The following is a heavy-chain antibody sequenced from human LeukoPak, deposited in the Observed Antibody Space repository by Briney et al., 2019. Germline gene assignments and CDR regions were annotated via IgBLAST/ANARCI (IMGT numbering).Heavy chain of an antibody. J-gene: IGHJ4*02. CDR3: ARGSGSYHTAYMN. CDR1: XXXXTSYW. CDR2: IYPGDSDT. Sequence: GESXXXXXXXXXXXXTSYWIGWVRQMPGKGLEWMGIIYPGDSDTRYSPSFQGQVTISADKSLSTAYLQWSSLKASDTAMYYCARGSGSYHTAYMNWGQGSPVTVSS. D-gene: IGHD1-26*01. V-gene: IGHV5-51*01.